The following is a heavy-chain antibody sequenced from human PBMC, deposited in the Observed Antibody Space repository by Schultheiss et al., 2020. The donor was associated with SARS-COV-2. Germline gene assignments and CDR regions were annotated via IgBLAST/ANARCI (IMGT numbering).Heavy chain of an antibody. J-gene: IGHJ5*02. Sequence: GESLKISCSASGISFSSYAMHWVRQASGKGLEYVSAITSNGGSTYYADSVKGRFTISRDNAKNSLYLQMNSLRAEDTAVYYCARVPTEHEFDPWGQGTLVTVSS. CDR1: GISFSSYA. CDR2: ITSNGGST. CDR3: ARVPTEHEFDP. V-gene: IGHV3-64*04. D-gene: IGHD1-14*01.